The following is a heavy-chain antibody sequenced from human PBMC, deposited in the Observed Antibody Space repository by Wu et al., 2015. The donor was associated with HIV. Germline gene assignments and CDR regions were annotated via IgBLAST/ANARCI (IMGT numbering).Heavy chain of an antibody. Sequence: QVQLVQSGAEVKKPGASVKVSCKASGYSFTNYYMHWVRQAPGQGLEWMGIINPSGGRTIYAQKFQGRVTMTRDTSTSTAYMELNSLRSEDTAVYYCARGLLVVAXPAGGEXGYFDPWGQGTLVT. V-gene: IGHV1-46*03. J-gene: IGHJ5*02. CDR3: ARGLLVVAXPAGGEXGYFDP. CDR2: INPSGGRT. CDR1: GYSFTNYY. D-gene: IGHD2-15*01.